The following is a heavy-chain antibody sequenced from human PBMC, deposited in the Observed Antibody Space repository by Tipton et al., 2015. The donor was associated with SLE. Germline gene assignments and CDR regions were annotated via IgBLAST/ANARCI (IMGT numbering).Heavy chain of an antibody. V-gene: IGHV3-23*04. D-gene: IGHD5-12*01. J-gene: IGHJ4*02. CDR2: VSGSGGST. CDR1: GFTFSSYA. CDR3: AKGGSYARSGLFDY. Sequence: QLVQSGGGLVQPGGSLRLSCAASGFTFSSYAMSWVRQAPGKGLEWVSVVSGSGGSTYYADSVKGRFIISRDNSKNTLYLQMNSLRAEDTAVYYCAKGGSYARSGLFDYWGQGTLVTVSS.